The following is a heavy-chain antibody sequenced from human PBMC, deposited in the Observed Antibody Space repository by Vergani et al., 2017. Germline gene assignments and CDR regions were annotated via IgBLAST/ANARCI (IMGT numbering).Heavy chain of an antibody. D-gene: IGHD6-13*01. CDR1: GFTFDDYA. Sequence: EVQLVESGGGLVKPGGSLRLSCAASGFTFDDYAMHWVRQAPGKGLEWVSGISWNSGSIGYADSVKGRFTISRDNAKNSLYLQMNSLRAEDTALYYCAKDGPGGSSWRNWFDPWGQGTLVTVSS. V-gene: IGHV3-9*01. CDR3: AKDGPGGSSWRNWFDP. CDR2: ISWNSGSI. J-gene: IGHJ5*02.